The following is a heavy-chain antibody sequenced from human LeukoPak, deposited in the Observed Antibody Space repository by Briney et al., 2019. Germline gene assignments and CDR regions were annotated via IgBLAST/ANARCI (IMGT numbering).Heavy chain of an antibody. D-gene: IGHD2-15*01. V-gene: IGHV4-39*01. CDR3: ARYCSGGSCYSGNDY. CDR1: GGSISSSSYY. Sequence: PSETLSLTCTVSGGSISSSSYYWGWIRQPPGKGLEWIGSIYYSGSTYYNPSLKSRVTISVDTSKNQSSLKLSSVTAADTAVYYCARYCSGGSCYSGNDYWGQGTLVTVSS. CDR2: IYYSGST. J-gene: IGHJ4*02.